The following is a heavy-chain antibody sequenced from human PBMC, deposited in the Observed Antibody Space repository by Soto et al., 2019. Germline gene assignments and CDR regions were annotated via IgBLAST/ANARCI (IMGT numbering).Heavy chain of an antibody. V-gene: IGHV1-2*04. CDR3: AREYYYDRRGGAFDI. CDR2: INPNSGGT. CDR1: GYTFTGYY. D-gene: IGHD3-22*01. J-gene: IGHJ3*02. Sequence: ASVKVSCKASGYTFTGYYMYWVRQAPGQGLEWMGWINPNSGGTNYAQKFQGWVTMTRDTSISTAYMELSRLRSDDTAVDYCAREYYYDRRGGAFDIWGQGTMVTVSS.